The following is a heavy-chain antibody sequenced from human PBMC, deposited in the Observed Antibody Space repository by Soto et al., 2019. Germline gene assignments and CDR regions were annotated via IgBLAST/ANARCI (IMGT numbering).Heavy chain of an antibody. CDR3: AKEPNVDSNYVGRYYYYGMDV. J-gene: IGHJ6*02. CDR1: GFTFSSYG. Sequence: GGSLRLSCAASGFTFSSYGMHWVRQAPGKGLEWVAVISYDGSNKYYADSVKGRLTISRDNSQHTLYLQMNSQRAEDTAVYYCAKEPNVDSNYVGRYYYYGMDVWGQGTTVTVSS. D-gene: IGHD4-4*01. V-gene: IGHV3-30*18. CDR2: ISYDGSNK.